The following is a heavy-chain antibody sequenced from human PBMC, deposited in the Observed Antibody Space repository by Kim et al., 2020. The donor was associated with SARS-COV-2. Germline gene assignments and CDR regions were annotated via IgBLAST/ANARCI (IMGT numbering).Heavy chain of an antibody. V-gene: IGHV4-31*02. D-gene: IGHD3-10*01. Sequence: LKSRVTISVDTSKNQFSLKLSSVTAADTAVYYCARDLVYYGSGSYSRFDPWGQGTLVTVSS. CDR3: ARDLVYYGSGSYSRFDP. J-gene: IGHJ5*02.